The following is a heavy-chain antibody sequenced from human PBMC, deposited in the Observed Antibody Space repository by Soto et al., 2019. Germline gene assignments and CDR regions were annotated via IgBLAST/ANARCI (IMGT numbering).Heavy chain of an antibody. CDR3: AKGVVVATTCFQH. CDR2: ISYDGSDK. D-gene: IGHD2-15*01. Sequence: VQLVESGGGVVQPGRSLRLSCAASGFTFSSYGMHWVRQAPGKGLEWVAVISYDGSDKYYADSVKGRFTISRDNSNNTLYLQMDSLRAEDTAVYYCAKGVVVATTCFQHWGQGTLVTVSS. V-gene: IGHV3-30*18. J-gene: IGHJ1*01. CDR1: GFTFSSYG.